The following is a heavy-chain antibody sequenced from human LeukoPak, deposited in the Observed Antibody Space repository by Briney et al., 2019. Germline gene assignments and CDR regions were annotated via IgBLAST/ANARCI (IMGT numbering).Heavy chain of an antibody. CDR2: MSGSGGST. CDR1: GFTFSSYA. J-gene: IGHJ4*02. V-gene: IGHV3-23*01. Sequence: PGGSLRLSCAASGFTFSSYAMSWVRQAPGKGLEGVSGMSGSGGSTNCAASVKGPFTISRDNSKNTLYLQMNSLRADDTAVYYCAKGCASGWYFSDYWGQGTLVTVSS. D-gene: IGHD6-19*01. CDR3: AKGCASGWYFSDY.